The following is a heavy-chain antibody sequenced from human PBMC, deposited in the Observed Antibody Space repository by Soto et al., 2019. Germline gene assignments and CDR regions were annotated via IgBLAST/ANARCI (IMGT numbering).Heavy chain of an antibody. CDR3: ARGNSVLRFLEWLRQENWFDP. Sequence: SETLSLTCAVYGGSFSGYYWSWIRQPPGKGLEWIGEINHSGSTNYNPSLKSRVTISLDTSKNQFSLKLSSVTAADTAVYYCARGNSVLRFLEWLRQENWFDPWGQGTLVTVSS. J-gene: IGHJ5*02. CDR2: INHSGST. CDR1: GGSFSGYY. V-gene: IGHV4-34*01. D-gene: IGHD3-3*01.